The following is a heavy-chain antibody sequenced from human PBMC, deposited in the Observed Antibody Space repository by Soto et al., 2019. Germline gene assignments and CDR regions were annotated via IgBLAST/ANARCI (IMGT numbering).Heavy chain of an antibody. CDR2: IYYSGST. Sequence: PSETLSLTCTVSGCSISSGGYYWSWIRQHPGKGLEWIGYIYYSGSTHYNPSLKSRVTISVDTSKNQFSLKLSSVTAADTAVYYCARGGYYYDSSGYRNWFDPWGQGTLVTVSS. J-gene: IGHJ5*02. V-gene: IGHV4-31*03. CDR3: ARGGYYYDSSGYRNWFDP. D-gene: IGHD3-22*01. CDR1: GCSISSGGYY.